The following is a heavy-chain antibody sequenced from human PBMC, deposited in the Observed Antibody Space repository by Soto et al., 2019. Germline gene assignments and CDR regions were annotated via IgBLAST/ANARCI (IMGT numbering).Heavy chain of an antibody. CDR3: ARDARGYFYDSSGPPDAFDI. J-gene: IGHJ3*02. CDR2: IYPGDSDT. V-gene: IGHV5-51*01. D-gene: IGHD3-22*01. CDR1: GYSFTSYW. Sequence: GESLKISCKGSGYSFTSYWIGWVRQMPGKGLEWMGIIYPGDSDTRYSPSFQGQVTISADKSISTAYLQWSSLKASDTAMYYCARDARGYFYDSSGPPDAFDIWGQGTMVTVSS.